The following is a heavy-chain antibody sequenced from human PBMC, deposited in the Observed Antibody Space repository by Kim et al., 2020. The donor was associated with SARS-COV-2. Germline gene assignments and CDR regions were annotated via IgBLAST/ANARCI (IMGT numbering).Heavy chain of an antibody. Sequence: SETLSLTCAVYGGSFSGYYWSWIRQPPGKGLEWIGEINHSGSTNYNPSLKSRVTISVDTSKNQFSLKLSSVTAADTAVYYCARAPYYDSSGYYWRGWFDPWGQGTLVTVSS. D-gene: IGHD3-22*01. CDR3: ARAPYYDSSGYYWRGWFDP. CDR1: GGSFSGYY. J-gene: IGHJ5*02. V-gene: IGHV4-34*01. CDR2: INHSGST.